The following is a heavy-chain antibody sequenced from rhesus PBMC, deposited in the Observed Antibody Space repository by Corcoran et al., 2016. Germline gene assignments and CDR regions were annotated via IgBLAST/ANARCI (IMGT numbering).Heavy chain of an antibody. J-gene: IGHJ6*01. CDR2: ITYSGGT. D-gene: IGHD6-31*01. CDR3: ASPSAAATSYGLDS. V-gene: IGHV4-122*02. CDR1: GGSISSGYYY. Sequence: QVQLQESGPGLVKPSETLSLTCAVSGGSISSGYYYWSWIRQPPGKGLGWIGYITYSGGTSSHPSLKSRVTISRDTSKNQCSLKLSSVTAADTAVYYCASPSAAATSYGLDSWGQGVVVTVSS.